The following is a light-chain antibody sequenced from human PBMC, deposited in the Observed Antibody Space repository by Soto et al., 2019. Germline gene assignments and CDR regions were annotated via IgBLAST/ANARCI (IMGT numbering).Light chain of an antibody. CDR1: SSNIGAGFD. J-gene: IGLJ1*01. CDR3: QSYDSSLTGSGV. Sequence: QSVLTQPPSVSGAPGRRITISCTGSSSNIGAGFDVAWYQQLPGAAPKLLIYGNSNRPSGVPDRFSGSKSGTSASLAITGLQAEDEADYYCQSYDSSLTGSGVFGTGTKVTVL. CDR2: GNS. V-gene: IGLV1-40*01.